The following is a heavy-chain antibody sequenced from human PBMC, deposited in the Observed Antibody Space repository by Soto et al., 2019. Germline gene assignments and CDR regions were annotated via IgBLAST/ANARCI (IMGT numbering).Heavy chain of an antibody. CDR3: ARYRHSYGYVSFDY. D-gene: IGHD5-18*01. CDR2: VIPIFGTA. CDR1: AVTFSSYA. V-gene: IGHV1-69*13. Sequence: SVKFSCKASAVTFSSYAISWARQAPGQGLEWMGGVIPIFGTANYAQKFQGRVTITADESTSTAYMELSSLRSEDTAVYYCARYRHSYGYVSFDYWGQGTLVTVFS. J-gene: IGHJ4*02.